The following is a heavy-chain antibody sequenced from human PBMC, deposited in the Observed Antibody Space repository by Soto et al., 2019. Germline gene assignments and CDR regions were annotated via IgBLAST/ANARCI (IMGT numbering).Heavy chain of an antibody. V-gene: IGHV3-23*01. CDR1: GFTFSSYA. J-gene: IGHJ4*02. Sequence: LRLSCAASGFTFSSYAMSWVRQAPGKGLEWVSAISGSGGSTYYADSVKGRFTISRGNSKNTLYLQMNSLRAEDTAVYYCAKDHGGSSSCLDYWGQGTLVTVSS. CDR3: AKDHGGSSSCLDY. CDR2: ISGSGGST. D-gene: IGHD6-13*01.